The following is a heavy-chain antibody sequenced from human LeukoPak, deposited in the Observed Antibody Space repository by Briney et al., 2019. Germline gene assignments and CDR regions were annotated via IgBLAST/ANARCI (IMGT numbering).Heavy chain of an antibody. CDR3: AKDSSGYTYGYGNY. V-gene: IGHV3-30*02. J-gene: IGHJ4*02. CDR1: GFTFSSYG. CDR2: IRLDGSNK. D-gene: IGHD5-18*01. Sequence: GGSLRLPCAGSGFTFSSYGMHWVRQAPGKGLEWVAFIRLDGSNKYCGDSVKGRFTISRDNSKNTLYLQMNSLRPEDTAVYYCAKDSSGYTYGYGNYWGQGTLVTVSS.